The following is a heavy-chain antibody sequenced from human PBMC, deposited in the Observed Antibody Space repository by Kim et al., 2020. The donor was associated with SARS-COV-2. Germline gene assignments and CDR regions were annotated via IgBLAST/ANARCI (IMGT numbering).Heavy chain of an antibody. Sequence: KGRFTISRDNSKNTLYLQMNSLRAEDTAVYYCAKDRTVLLWFGELPHFDYWGQGTLVTVSS. V-gene: IGHV3-23*01. J-gene: IGHJ4*02. D-gene: IGHD3-10*01. CDR3: AKDRTVLLWFGELPHFDY.